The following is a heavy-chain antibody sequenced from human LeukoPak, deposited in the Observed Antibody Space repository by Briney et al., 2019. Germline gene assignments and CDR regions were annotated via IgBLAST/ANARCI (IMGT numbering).Heavy chain of an antibody. J-gene: IGHJ4*02. CDR2: IYTSGST. Sequence: SSETLSLTCTVSGGSISSGSYYWSWIRQPAGKGLEWIGRIYTSGSTNYNPSLKSRVTISVDTSKNQFSLKLSSVTAADTAVYYCARGGTWGNSLHRTEYYFDYWGQGTLVTVSS. CDR1: GGSISSGSYY. V-gene: IGHV4-61*02. CDR3: ARGGTWGNSLHRTEYYFDY. D-gene: IGHD7-27*01.